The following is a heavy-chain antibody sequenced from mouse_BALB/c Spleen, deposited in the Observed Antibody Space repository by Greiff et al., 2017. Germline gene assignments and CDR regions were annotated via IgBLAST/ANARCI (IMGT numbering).Heavy chain of an antibody. CDR1: GYSITSDYA. CDR2: ISYSGST. CDR3: ARKGYGPYYAMDY. D-gene: IGHD1-1*01. V-gene: IGHV3-2*02. J-gene: IGHJ4*01. Sequence: EVKLVESGPGLVKPSQSLSLTCTVTGYSITSDYAWNWIRQFPGNKLEWMGYISYSGSTSYNPSLKSRISITRDTSKNQFFLQLNSVTTEDTATYYCARKGYGPYYAMDYWGQGTSVTVSS.